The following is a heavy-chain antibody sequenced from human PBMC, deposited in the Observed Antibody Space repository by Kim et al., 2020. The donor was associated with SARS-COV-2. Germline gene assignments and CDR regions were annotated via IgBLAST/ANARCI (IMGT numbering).Heavy chain of an antibody. V-gene: IGHV3-74*01. CDR1: GFTFSSHW. Sequence: GGSLRLSCAASGFTFSSHWMHWVRQAPGKGPVWVSRINADRSVIEYAASVKGRFTISRDNAKSTLDLQMNSLRTEDTAVYDCARGSGSYGFDYWGQG. J-gene: IGHJ4*02. D-gene: IGHD1-26*01. CDR3: ARGSGSYGFDY. CDR2: INADRSVI.